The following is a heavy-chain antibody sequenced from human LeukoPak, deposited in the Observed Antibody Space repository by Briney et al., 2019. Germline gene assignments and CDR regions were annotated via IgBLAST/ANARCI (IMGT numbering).Heavy chain of an antibody. D-gene: IGHD3-9*01. J-gene: IGHJ4*02. CDR1: GGSISSYY. Sequence: PSETLSLTCTVSGGSISSYYWSWIRQPPGKGLEWIGCVYCSGSTNYNPSLKSRVTISVDTSKNQFSLKLSSVTAADAAVYYCARTSGGGYFDFYLPKWGQGTLVTVSS. CDR2: VYCSGST. CDR3: ARTSGGGYFDFYLPK. V-gene: IGHV4-59*01.